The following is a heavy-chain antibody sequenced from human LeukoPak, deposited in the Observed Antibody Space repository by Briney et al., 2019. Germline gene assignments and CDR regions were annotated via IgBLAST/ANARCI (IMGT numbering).Heavy chain of an antibody. CDR2: IYSGGST. V-gene: IGHV3-53*01. CDR1: GFTVSSNY. CDR3: ARGSCWYVAPFDY. D-gene: IGHD6-13*01. J-gene: IGHJ4*02. Sequence: GGSLRLSCAASGFTVSSNYMSWVRQAPGKGLEWVSVIYSGGSTYYADSVKGRFTISRDNSKNTLYLQMNSLRAEDTAVYYCARGSCWYVAPFDYWGQGTLVTVSS.